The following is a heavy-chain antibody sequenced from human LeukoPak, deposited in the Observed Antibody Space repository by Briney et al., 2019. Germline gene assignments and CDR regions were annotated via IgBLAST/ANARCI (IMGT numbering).Heavy chain of an antibody. CDR1: GFTFTKYY. D-gene: IGHD3-10*02. J-gene: IGHJ6*04. Sequence: GGSLRLSCAASGFTFTKYYMNWVRQAPGKGLEWVSYISSSGSTIYYADSVKGRFTIPRDNAKNSLYLQMNSLRAEDTAVYYCAELGITMIGGVWGKGTTVTISS. V-gene: IGHV3-48*03. CDR2: ISSSGSTI. CDR3: AELGITMIGGV.